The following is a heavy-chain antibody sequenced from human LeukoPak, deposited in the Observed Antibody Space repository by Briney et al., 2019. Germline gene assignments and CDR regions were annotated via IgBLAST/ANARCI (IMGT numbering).Heavy chain of an antibody. Sequence: ASVKVSCKASSYTFTSYGISWVRQAPGQGLEWMGWISAYNGNTNYAQKLQGRVTMTTDTSTSTAYMELRSLRSDDTAVYYCVRDYDISGPQKNFFDYWGQGTLVTVSS. CDR2: ISAYNGNT. V-gene: IGHV1-18*01. CDR3: VRDYDISGPQKNFFDY. D-gene: IGHD3-22*01. CDR1: SYTFTSYG. J-gene: IGHJ4*02.